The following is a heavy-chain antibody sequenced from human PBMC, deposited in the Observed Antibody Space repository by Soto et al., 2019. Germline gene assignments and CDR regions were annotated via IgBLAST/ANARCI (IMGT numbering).Heavy chain of an antibody. CDR3: TQDAGSRYWLTVN. J-gene: IGHJ4*02. CDR1: GFTFTSYA. Sequence: EVQLLESGGDLVQPGGSLRLSCAASGFTFTSYAMSWIRQAPGKGLEWVSAITGGSDNTYYADSVKGRFTISRDNSKNTLYLPMNTLRAEDTAFYYCTQDAGSRYWLTVNWGQGTLVTVSS. D-gene: IGHD2-8*02. V-gene: IGHV3-23*01. CDR2: ITGGSDNT.